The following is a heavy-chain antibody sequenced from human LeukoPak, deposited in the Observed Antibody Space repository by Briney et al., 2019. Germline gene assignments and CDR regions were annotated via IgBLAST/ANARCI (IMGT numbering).Heavy chain of an antibody. J-gene: IGHJ6*03. D-gene: IGHD6-19*01. CDR3: ARDISGWYGYYYYYMDV. Sequence: GGSLRLSCAASGFNFGSYWMSWVRLAPGKGREWVANIKQDGSEKYYVDSVKGRFTISRDNAKNSLYLQMNSLRAEDTAVYYCARDISGWYGYYYYYMDVWGKGTTVTISS. V-gene: IGHV3-7*01. CDR2: IKQDGSEK. CDR1: GFNFGSYW.